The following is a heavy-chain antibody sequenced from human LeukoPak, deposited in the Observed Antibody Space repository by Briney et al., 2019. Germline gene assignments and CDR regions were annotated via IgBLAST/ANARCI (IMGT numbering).Heavy chain of an antibody. D-gene: IGHD3-10*01. CDR3: ARGYGWSSYNNFNH. J-gene: IGHJ4*02. CDR2: IYYSGST. V-gene: IGHV4-59*01. Sequence: PSETLSLTCTVSGGSISSYYWSWIRQPPGKGLEWIGYIYYSGSTNYNPSLKSRVTISVDTSKNQFSLKLNSVTSADTAVYYCARGYGWSSYNNFNHWGQGILVTVSS. CDR1: GGSISSYY.